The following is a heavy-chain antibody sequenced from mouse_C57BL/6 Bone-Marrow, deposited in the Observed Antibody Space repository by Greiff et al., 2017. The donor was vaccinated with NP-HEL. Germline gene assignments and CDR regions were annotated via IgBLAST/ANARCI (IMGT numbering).Heavy chain of an antibody. CDR1: GYTFTSYW. CDR2: IDPNSGGT. Sequence: QVHVKQPGAELVKPGASVKLSCKASGYTFTSYWMHWVKQRPGRGLEWIGRIDPNSGGTKYNEKFKSKATLTVDKPSSTAYMQLSSLTSEDSAVYYCARSMVTTEFYYAMDYWGQGTSVTVSS. D-gene: IGHD2-2*01. V-gene: IGHV1-72*01. J-gene: IGHJ4*01. CDR3: ARSMVTTEFYYAMDY.